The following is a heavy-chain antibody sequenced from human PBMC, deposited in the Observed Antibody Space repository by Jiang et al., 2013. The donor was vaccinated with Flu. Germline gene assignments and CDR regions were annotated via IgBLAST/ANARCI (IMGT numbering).Heavy chain of an antibody. V-gene: IGHV6-1*01. Sequence: SQTLSLTCAISGDSVSSNSAAWNWIRQSPSRGLEWLGRTYYRSKWYNDYAVSVKSRITINPDTSKNQFSLQLNSVTPEDTAVYYCARGGAYGEQLFTYYYYYGMDVWGQGTTVTVSS. CDR1: GDSVSSNSAA. CDR3: ARGGAYGEQLFTYYYYYGMDV. D-gene: IGHD6-13*01. J-gene: IGHJ6*02. CDR2: TYYRSKWYN.